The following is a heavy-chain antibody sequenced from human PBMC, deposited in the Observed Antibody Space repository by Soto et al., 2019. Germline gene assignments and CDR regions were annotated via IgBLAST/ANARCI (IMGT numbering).Heavy chain of an antibody. CDR2: IYYSGYT. J-gene: IGHJ4*02. CDR3: ARALRFEYDSSAHCDD. D-gene: IGHD3-22*01. CDR1: GGSISKNY. V-gene: IGHV4-59*01. Sequence: PSETLSLTCRLSGGSISKNYWTWIRQSPGKRLEWIGYIYYSGYTNYNPSLKGRVTLSVDTSTNRFSLKLSSVTAADTAVYYCARALRFEYDSSAHCDDWGQGILVTVSS.